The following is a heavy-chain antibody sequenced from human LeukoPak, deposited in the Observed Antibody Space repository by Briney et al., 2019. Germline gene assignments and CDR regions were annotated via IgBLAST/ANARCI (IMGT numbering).Heavy chain of an antibody. CDR3: ARVNYYDSSGYYSGVYFDY. J-gene: IGHJ4*02. CDR1: GGTFSSYA. D-gene: IGHD3-22*01. Sequence: SAKVSCKASGGTFSSYAISWVRQAPGQGLEWMGRIIPIFGTANYAQKFQGRVTITTDESTSTAYMELSSLRSEDTAVYYCARVNYYDSSGYYSGVYFDYWGQGTLVTVSS. CDR2: IIPIFGTA. V-gene: IGHV1-69*05.